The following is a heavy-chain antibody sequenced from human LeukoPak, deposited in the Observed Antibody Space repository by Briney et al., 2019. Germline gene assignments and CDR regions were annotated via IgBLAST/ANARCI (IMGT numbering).Heavy chain of an antibody. CDR1: GGSFCGYY. CDR2: INHSGST. V-gene: IGHV4-34*01. Sequence: SETLSLTCAVYGGSFCGYYWSWIRQPPGKGLEWIGEINHSGSTNYNPSLKSRVTISVDTSKNQFSLKLSSVTAADTAVYYCARWTDCSSTSCSVDYWGQGTLVTVSS. CDR3: ARWTDCSSTSCSVDY. J-gene: IGHJ4*02. D-gene: IGHD2-2*01.